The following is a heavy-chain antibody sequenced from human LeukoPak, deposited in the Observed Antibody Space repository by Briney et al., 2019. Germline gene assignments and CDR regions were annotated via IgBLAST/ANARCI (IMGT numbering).Heavy chain of an antibody. D-gene: IGHD4-11*01. Sequence: ASVKVSCKASGYTFTGYYMHWVRQAPGQGLEWMGWINPNSGGTNYAQKFQGRVTMTRDMSISTAYMELSSLRSDDTAVYYCAREGANDDYSNYYFDYWGQGTLVTVSS. CDR2: INPNSGGT. CDR1: GYTFTGYY. CDR3: AREGANDDYSNYYFDY. J-gene: IGHJ4*02. V-gene: IGHV1-2*02.